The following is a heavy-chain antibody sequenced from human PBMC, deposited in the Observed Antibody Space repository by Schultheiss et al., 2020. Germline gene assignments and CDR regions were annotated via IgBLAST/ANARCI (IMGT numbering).Heavy chain of an antibody. CDR2: ISGSGGST. CDR1: GFTFSSYG. J-gene: IGHJ4*02. D-gene: IGHD1-26*01. CDR3: ARDRGKWELRHYFDY. Sequence: GGSLRLSCAASGFTFSSYGMHWVRQAPGKGLEWVSAISGSGGSTYYADSVKGRFTISRDNSKNTLYLQMNSLRAEDTAVYYCARDRGKWELRHYFDYWGQGTLVTVSS. V-gene: IGHV3-23*01.